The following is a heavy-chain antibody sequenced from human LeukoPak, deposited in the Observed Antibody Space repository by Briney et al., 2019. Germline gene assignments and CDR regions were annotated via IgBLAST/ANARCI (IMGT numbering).Heavy chain of an antibody. CDR3: AKRGYYYDSSGYYSRTYFDY. J-gene: IGHJ4*02. D-gene: IGHD3-22*01. V-gene: IGHV3-30*18. Sequence: GGSLRLSCTASGFTFSSYGMHWVRQAPGKGLEWVAVISYDGSNKYYADSVKGRFTISRDNSKNTLYLQMNSLRAEDTAVYYCAKRGYYYDSSGYYSRTYFDYWGQGTLVIVSS. CDR1: GFTFSSYG. CDR2: ISYDGSNK.